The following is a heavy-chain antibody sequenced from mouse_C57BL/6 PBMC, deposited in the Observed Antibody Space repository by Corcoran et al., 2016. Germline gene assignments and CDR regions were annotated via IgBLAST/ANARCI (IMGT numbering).Heavy chain of an antibody. Sequence: EVQLQQSGPELVKPGASVKISCKASGYTFTDYYMNWVKQSHGKSLEWIGDINPNNGGTSYNQKFKGKATLTVDKSSSTAYMELRSLTSEDSAVYYCARVWDHWAMDYWGQGTSVTVSS. CDR1: GYTFTDYY. CDR2: INPNNGGT. CDR3: ARVWDHWAMDY. V-gene: IGHV1-26*01. D-gene: IGHD2-10*02. J-gene: IGHJ4*01.